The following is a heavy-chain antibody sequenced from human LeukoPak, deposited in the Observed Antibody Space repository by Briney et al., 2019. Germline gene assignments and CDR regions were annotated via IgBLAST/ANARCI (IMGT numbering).Heavy chain of an antibody. CDR2: IYYSGST. CDR3: ARRSGYYLKSDNWFDP. D-gene: IGHD3-22*01. V-gene: IGHV4-59*08. CDR1: GGSFSGYY. Sequence: SETLSLTCAVYGGSFSGYYWSWIRQPPGKGLEWIGYIYYSGSTNYNPSLKSRVTISVDTSKNQFSLKLSSVTAADTAVYYCARRSGYYLKSDNWFDPWGQGTLVTVSS. J-gene: IGHJ5*02.